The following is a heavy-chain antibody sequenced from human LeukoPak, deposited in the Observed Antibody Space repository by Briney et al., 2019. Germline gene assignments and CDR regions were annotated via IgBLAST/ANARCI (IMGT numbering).Heavy chain of an antibody. CDR2: INHSGST. Sequence: PSETLSLTCAVYGGSFSGYYWSWIRQPPGKGLEWIGEINHSGSTDYNPSLKSRVTISVDTSKNQFSLKLSSVIAADTAVYYCARQLAVAGSGVSWFDPWGQGTLVTVSS. CDR1: GGSFSGYY. CDR3: ARQLAVAGSGVSWFDP. J-gene: IGHJ5*02. D-gene: IGHD6-19*01. V-gene: IGHV4-34*01.